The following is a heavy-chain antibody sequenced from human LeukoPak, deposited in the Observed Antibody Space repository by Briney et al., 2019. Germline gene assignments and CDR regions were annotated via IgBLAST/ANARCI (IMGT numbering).Heavy chain of an antibody. CDR2: IIPIFGTA. Sequence: SVKVSCKASGGTFSSYAISWVRQAPGQGLEWMGRIIPIFGTANYAQKFQGRVTITTDESTSTAYMELSSLRSEDTAVYYCARSSHKYSTFDYWGQGTLVTVSS. D-gene: IGHD5-18*01. V-gene: IGHV1-69*05. CDR3: ARSSHKYSTFDY. J-gene: IGHJ4*02. CDR1: GGTFSSYA.